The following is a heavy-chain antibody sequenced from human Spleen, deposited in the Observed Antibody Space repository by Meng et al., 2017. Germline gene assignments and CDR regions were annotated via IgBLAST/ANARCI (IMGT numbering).Heavy chain of an antibody. CDR1: GGSFRDYY. CDR3: ARGPTTMAHDFDY. Sequence: VLLERWGAGLLKPSESLSLTCVVSGGSFRDYYWSWIRQPPGKGLEWIGEINHSGSTNYNPSLESRATISVDTSQNNLSLKLSSVTAADSAVYYCARGPTTMAHDFDYWGQGTLVTVSS. D-gene: IGHD4-11*01. J-gene: IGHJ4*02. CDR2: INHSGST. V-gene: IGHV4-34*01.